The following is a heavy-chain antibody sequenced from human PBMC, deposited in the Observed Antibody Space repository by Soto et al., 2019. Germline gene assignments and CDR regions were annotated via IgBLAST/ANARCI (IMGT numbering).Heavy chain of an antibody. CDR1: GGSISSYY. D-gene: IGHD6-19*01. Sequence: SETLSLTCTVSGGSISSYYWSWIRQPPGKGLEWIGYIYYSGSTNYNPSLKSRVTISVDTSKNQFSLKLSSVTVADTAVYYCARQWLDSAGFDYWGQGTLVTVSS. CDR3: ARQWLDSAGFDY. CDR2: IYYSGST. V-gene: IGHV4-59*08. J-gene: IGHJ4*02.